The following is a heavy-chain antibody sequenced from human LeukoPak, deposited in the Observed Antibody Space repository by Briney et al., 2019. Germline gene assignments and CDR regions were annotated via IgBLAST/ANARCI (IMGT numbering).Heavy chain of an antibody. CDR3: ARSPLAAAGRRMFDY. CDR1: GYTFTGYY. CDR2: INPNSGGT. D-gene: IGHD6-13*01. V-gene: IGHV1-2*02. J-gene: IGHJ4*02. Sequence: ASVKVSCKACGYTFTGYYMHWVRQAPGQGLEWMGWINPNSGGTNYAQKFQGRVTMTRDTSISTAYMELSRLRSDDTAVYYCARSPLAAAGRRMFDYWGQGTLVTVSS.